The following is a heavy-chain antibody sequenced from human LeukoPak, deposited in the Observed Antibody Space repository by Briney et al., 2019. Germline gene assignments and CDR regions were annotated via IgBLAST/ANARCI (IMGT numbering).Heavy chain of an antibody. Sequence: GGSLRLSCAGSGFTFSNYGIHWVRQAPGKGLEWVAVISYDGSNKYYAESVKGRFTISRDNSKNTLYLQMSSLRAEDTAVYYCAKGYGFDSSGSEHYFENWGQGILVTVSS. V-gene: IGHV3-30*18. D-gene: IGHD3-22*01. J-gene: IGHJ4*02. CDR3: AKGYGFDSSGSEHYFEN. CDR1: GFTFSNYG. CDR2: ISYDGSNK.